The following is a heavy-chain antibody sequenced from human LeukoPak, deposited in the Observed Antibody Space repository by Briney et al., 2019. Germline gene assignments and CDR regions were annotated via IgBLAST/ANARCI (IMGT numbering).Heavy chain of an antibody. CDR1: GFTFSSYG. J-gene: IGHJ3*02. Sequence: PGGSLRLSCAASGFTFSSYGMHWVRQAPGKGLEWVAVISYDGSNKYYADSVKGRFTISRDNSKNTLYLQMNSLRAEDTAVYYCAKEYGDSRDAFDIGGQGTMVTVSS. D-gene: IGHD4-17*01. CDR3: AKEYGDSRDAFDI. V-gene: IGHV3-30*18. CDR2: ISYDGSNK.